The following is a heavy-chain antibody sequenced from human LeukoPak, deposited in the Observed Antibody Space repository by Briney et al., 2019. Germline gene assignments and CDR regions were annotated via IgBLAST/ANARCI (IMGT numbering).Heavy chain of an antibody. CDR3: ARRNHYFYYMDV. CDR1: GGSISSYY. Sequence: SETLSLTCTVSGGSISSYYWSWIRQSPVKGLEWIGYIFPSGSAFYNPSRESRVTISLDTSENQFSLTLSSVTAADTAVYYCARRNHYFYYMDVWGKGTTVTVSS. V-gene: IGHV4-4*09. J-gene: IGHJ6*03. CDR2: IFPSGSA.